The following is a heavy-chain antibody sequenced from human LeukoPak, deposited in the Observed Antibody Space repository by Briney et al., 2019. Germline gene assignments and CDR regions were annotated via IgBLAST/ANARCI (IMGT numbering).Heavy chain of an antibody. V-gene: IGHV1-69*04. Sequence: PRASVKVSCKASGGTFSSYAISWVRQAPGQGLEWMGRIIPILGIANYAQKFQGRVTITADKSTSTACMELSSLRSEDTAVYYCARDSGYASGYYYYGMDVWGQGTTVTVSS. CDR1: GGTFSSYA. D-gene: IGHD5-12*01. CDR3: ARDSGYASGYYYYGMDV. CDR2: IIPILGIA. J-gene: IGHJ6*02.